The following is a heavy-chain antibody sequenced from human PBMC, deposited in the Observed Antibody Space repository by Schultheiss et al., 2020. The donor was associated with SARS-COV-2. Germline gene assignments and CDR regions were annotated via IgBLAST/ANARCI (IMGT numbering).Heavy chain of an antibody. J-gene: IGHJ4*02. CDR2: ISYDGSNK. CDR1: GFTFSSYA. D-gene: IGHD5-12*01. V-gene: IGHV3-30-3*01. Sequence: GESLKISCAASGFTFSSYAMHWVRQAPGKGLEWVAVISYDGSNKYYADSVKGRFTISRDDSKNTLYLQMNSLRAEDTAVYYCATRGGYWGQGTLVTVSS. CDR3: ATRGGY.